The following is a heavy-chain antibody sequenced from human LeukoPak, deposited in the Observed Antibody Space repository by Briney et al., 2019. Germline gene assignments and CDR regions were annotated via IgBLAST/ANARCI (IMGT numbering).Heavy chain of an antibody. J-gene: IGHJ4*02. CDR3: ARIRSHYYDSSGYYDY. D-gene: IGHD3-22*01. Sequence: SETLSLTCTVSGGSISSYYWRWIRQPPGKGLEWIGYIYYSGSTNYNPSLKSRVTISVDTSKNQFSLKLSSVTAADTAVYYCARIRSHYYDSSGYYDYWGQGTLVTVSS. CDR2: IYYSGST. V-gene: IGHV4-59*08. CDR1: GGSISSYY.